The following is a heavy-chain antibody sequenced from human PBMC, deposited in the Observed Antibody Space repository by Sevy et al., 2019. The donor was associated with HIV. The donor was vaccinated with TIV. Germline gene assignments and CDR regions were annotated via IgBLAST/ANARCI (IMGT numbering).Heavy chain of an antibody. CDR1: GGTFSSYA. J-gene: IGHJ6*02. CDR2: IIPIFGTA. CDR3: ARDYSGYSYRPGLTGGLDGMDV. V-gene: IGHV1-69*13. Sequence: ASVKVSCKASGGTFSSYAISWVRQAPGQGLEWMGGIIPIFGTANYAQKFQGRVTITADESTSTAYMELSSLRSEDTAVYYCARDYSGYSYRPGLTGGLDGMDVWGQGTTVTVSS. D-gene: IGHD5-18*01.